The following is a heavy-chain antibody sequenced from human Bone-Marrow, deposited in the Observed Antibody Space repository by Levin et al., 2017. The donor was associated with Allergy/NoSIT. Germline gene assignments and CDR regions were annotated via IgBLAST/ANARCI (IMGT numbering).Heavy chain of an antibody. CDR1: GFTFSNAW. J-gene: IGHJ4*01. CDR3: TTDGWKYRGTFDY. Sequence: KAGGSLRLSCAASGFTFSNAWMDWVRQAPGKGLEWVGRIKKKADGGTTDYAAPVKGRFTTSRDDSKNTLYLQMNSLKTEDTAVYYCTTDGWKYRGTFDYWGQGTLVTVSS. CDR2: IKKKADGGTT. D-gene: IGHD1-7*01. V-gene: IGHV3-15*07.